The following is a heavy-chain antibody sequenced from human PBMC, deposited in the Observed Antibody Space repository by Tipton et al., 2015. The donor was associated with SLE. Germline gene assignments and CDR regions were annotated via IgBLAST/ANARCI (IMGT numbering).Heavy chain of an antibody. J-gene: IGHJ6*03. V-gene: IGHV3-23*01. Sequence: SLRLSCAASGFTFSSYAMSWVRQAPGKGLEWVSAISGSGGSTYYADSVKGRFTISRDNSKNTRYLQMNSLRAEDTAVYYCAKDGTFTIFGVVITQYYMDVWGKGTTVTISS. CDR2: ISGSGGST. CDR3: AKDGTFTIFGVVITQYYMDV. D-gene: IGHD3-3*01. CDR1: GFTFSSYA.